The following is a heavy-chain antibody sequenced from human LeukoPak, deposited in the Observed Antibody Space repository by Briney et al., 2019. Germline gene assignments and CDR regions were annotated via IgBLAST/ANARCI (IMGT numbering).Heavy chain of an antibody. D-gene: IGHD6-13*01. V-gene: IGHV4-59*01. CDR3: ARYSSSWDINWFDP. J-gene: IGHJ5*02. Sequence: SETLSLTCTVSGGSISSYYWSWIRQPPGMGLEWIGYIYYSGSTNYNPSLKSRVTISVDTSKNQFSLKLSSVTAADTAVYYCARYSSSWDINWFDPWGQGTLVTVSS. CDR1: GGSISSYY. CDR2: IYYSGST.